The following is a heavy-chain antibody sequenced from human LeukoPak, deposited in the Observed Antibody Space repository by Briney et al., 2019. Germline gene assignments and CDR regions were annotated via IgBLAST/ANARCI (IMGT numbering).Heavy chain of an antibody. Sequence: GGSLRLSCVASGFTFSSYWMSWVCQAPGKGLEWVANIKEDGSEKYYVDSVKGRFTISRDNAKNSLYLQMNSLRAEDTAVYYCAELGITMIGGVWGKGTTVTISS. CDR3: AELGITMIGGV. CDR2: IKEDGSEK. D-gene: IGHD3-10*02. J-gene: IGHJ6*04. CDR1: GFTFSSYW. V-gene: IGHV3-7*01.